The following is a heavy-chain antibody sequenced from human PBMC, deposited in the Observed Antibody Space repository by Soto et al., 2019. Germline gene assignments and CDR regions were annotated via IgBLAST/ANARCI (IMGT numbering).Heavy chain of an antibody. D-gene: IGHD6-13*01. CDR2: ISGSGGST. V-gene: IGHV3-23*01. CDR1: GFTFSSYA. Sequence: GGSLRLSCAASGFTFSSYAMSWVRQAPGKGLEWVSAISGSGGSTYYADSVKGRFTISRDNSKNTLYLQMNSLRAEDTAVYYCAKDLGQLTLYYYYGMDVWGQGTTVTVSS. CDR3: AKDLGQLTLYYYYGMDV. J-gene: IGHJ6*02.